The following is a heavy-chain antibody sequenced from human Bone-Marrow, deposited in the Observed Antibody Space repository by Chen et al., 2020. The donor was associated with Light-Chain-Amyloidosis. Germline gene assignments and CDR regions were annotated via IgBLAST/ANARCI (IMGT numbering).Heavy chain of an antibody. J-gene: IGHJ4*02. Sequence: QVPLVEAGGGGVQPGRSLRRSCAASGFTFSHYGMHWFRQAPGKGLEWVAVTGYDENIKYYAGSVKGRFTISRDIAKNTLYLQMNSLRAEDTALYYCAKDVGPNGLGPGLEYWGQGTLVTVSS. CDR1: GFTFSHYG. CDR3: AKDVGPNGLGPGLEY. D-gene: IGHD1-26*01. CDR2: TGYDENIK. V-gene: IGHV3-30*18.